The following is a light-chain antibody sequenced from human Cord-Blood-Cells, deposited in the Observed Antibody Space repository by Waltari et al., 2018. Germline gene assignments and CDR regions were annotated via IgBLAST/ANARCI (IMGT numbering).Light chain of an antibody. Sequence: DIQMTQSPSSVSASVGDRVTITCRASQGISSWLAWYQQKPGKAPKLLIYAASSLQSGVPSRFSGSGSVTDFTLTISSLQPEDYYCQQANSFPWTFGQGTKVEIK. CDR3: QQANSFPWT. J-gene: IGKJ1*01. V-gene: IGKV1-12*01. CDR2: AAS. CDR1: QGISSW.